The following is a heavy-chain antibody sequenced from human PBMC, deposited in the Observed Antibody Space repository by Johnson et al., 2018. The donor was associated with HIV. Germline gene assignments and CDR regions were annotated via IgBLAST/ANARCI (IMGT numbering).Heavy chain of an antibody. CDR2: ISGSGGST. Sequence: VQLVESGGGLVQPGGSLRLSCAASGFTVSSNYMSWVRQAPGKGLEWVSAISGSGGSTYYADSVKGRFTISRDNSKNTLYLQMNSLRAEDTAVYYCAKAQQLVPGGDAFDIWGQGTMVTVSS. CDR3: AKAQQLVPGGDAFDI. CDR1: GFTVSSNY. J-gene: IGHJ3*02. D-gene: IGHD6-6*01. V-gene: IGHV3-23*04.